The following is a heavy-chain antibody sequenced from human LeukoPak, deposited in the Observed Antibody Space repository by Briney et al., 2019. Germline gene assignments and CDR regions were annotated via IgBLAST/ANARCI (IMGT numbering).Heavy chain of an antibody. J-gene: IGHJ5*02. CDR3: AREYSYGYVWFDP. D-gene: IGHD5-18*01. CDR2: IYGTGTI. CDR1: GGSISSYY. Sequence: SETLSLTCTVSGGSISSYYWSWIRQPAGKGLEWIGRIYGTGTITYNPSLKSRVTISVDTSKNQFSLKLSSVTAADTAVYYCAREYSYGYVWFDPWGQGTLVTVSS. V-gene: IGHV4-4*07.